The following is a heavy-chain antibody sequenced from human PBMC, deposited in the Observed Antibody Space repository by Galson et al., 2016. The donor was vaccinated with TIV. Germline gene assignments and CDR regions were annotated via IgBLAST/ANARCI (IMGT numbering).Heavy chain of an antibody. CDR3: ARTAYWSGYEDF. V-gene: IGHV4-59*01. D-gene: IGHD3-3*01. CDR2: IYYTGTT. Sequence: ETLSLTCTVSGGSISHYYWSWIRQAPGKGLDWIVYIYYTGTTHYSPSLKSRVTISVDMSKNQFSLHLNSVTAADTAVYYCARTAYWSGYEDFWGQGTLVTVSS. CDR1: GGSISHYY. J-gene: IGHJ4*02.